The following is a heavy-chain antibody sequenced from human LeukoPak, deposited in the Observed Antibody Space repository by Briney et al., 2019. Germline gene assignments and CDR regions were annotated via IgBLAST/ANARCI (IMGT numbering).Heavy chain of an antibody. CDR1: GFTFSSYW. CDR3: ARGLYSGYDLDYYGMDV. D-gene: IGHD5-12*01. CDR2: TNEDGSEK. V-gene: IGHV3-7*01. Sequence: GGSLRLSCAASGFTFSSYWMSWVRQAPGKGLEWVANTNEDGSEKYYVDSVKGRFTISRDNAKNSLYLQMNSLRAEDTAVYYCARGLYSGYDLDYYGMDVWGQGTTVTVSS. J-gene: IGHJ6*02.